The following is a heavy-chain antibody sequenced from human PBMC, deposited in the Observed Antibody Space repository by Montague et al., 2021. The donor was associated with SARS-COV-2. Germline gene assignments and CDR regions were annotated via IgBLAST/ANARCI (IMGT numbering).Heavy chain of an antibody. CDR2: IYYRGST. J-gene: IGHJ4*02. Sequence: TLSLTCIVSGGSISSGGYYWSWIRQHPGKGLEWIGYIYYRGSTYYXXXLKSRLSISLDTSKNHFSLRLSSVTAADTAVYYCARSESPSYSSSPFDYWGQGTLVTVSS. CDR3: ARSESPSYSSSPFDY. D-gene: IGHD6-13*01. CDR1: GGSISSGGYY. V-gene: IGHV4-31*03.